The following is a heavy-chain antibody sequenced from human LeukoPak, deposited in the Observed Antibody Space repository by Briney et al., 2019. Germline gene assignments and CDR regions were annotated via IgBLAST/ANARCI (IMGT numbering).Heavy chain of an antibody. Sequence: NPSETLSLTCAVYGGSFSGYYWSWIRQPPGKGLEWIGEINHSGSTNYNPSLKSRVTISVDTSKNQFSLKLSSVTAADTAVYYCARAARDFWSGYHTNWFDPWGQGTLVTVSS. D-gene: IGHD3-3*01. CDR3: ARAARDFWSGYHTNWFDP. CDR2: INHSGST. V-gene: IGHV4-34*01. J-gene: IGHJ5*02. CDR1: GGSFSGYY.